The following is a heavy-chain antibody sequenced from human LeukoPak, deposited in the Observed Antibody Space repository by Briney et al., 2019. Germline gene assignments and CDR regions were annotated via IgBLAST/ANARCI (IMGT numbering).Heavy chain of an antibody. Sequence: SQTLSLTCAISGDSVSSNNGAWNWIRQSPSRGLEWLGRTYYRSKWYNDYAESLICRITTSPVTSKNQFSLQLYSVTPEDTAVYYCARDVGTTGWHTFDYWGQGTLVTVSS. D-gene: IGHD3-9*01. CDR2: TYYRSKWYN. CDR1: GDSVSSNNGA. CDR3: ARDVGTTGWHTFDY. V-gene: IGHV6-1*01. J-gene: IGHJ4*02.